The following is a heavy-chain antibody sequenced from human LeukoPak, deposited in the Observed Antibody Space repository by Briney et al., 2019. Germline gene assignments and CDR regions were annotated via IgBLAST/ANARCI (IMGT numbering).Heavy chain of an antibody. V-gene: IGHV3-9*01. Sequence: GGSLRLSCAGSGFIFNNYAMHWVRQPPGKGLEWVSGISWNSGSIDYADSVKGRFTISRDNAKNSLYLQMNSLRVEDTAMYYCAREGHRSGSLGDYWGQGILVAVSS. D-gene: IGHD6-19*01. CDR1: GFIFNNYA. CDR2: ISWNSGSI. CDR3: AREGHRSGSLGDY. J-gene: IGHJ4*02.